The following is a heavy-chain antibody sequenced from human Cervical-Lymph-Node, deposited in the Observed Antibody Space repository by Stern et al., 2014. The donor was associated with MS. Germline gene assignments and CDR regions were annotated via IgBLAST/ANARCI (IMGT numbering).Heavy chain of an antibody. Sequence: QLQLQESGPGLVKPSEILALTCTVSGGSISHNNYYWAWIRQPPGQGLAWIGPVYHLGPTYPTRSLKTRPTMSVDTSKNQFSLTLPSVTAADTAVYYCARQTSSYVGSYDYWGQGTLVTVSS. V-gene: IGHV4-39*01. J-gene: IGHJ4*02. CDR2: VYHLGPT. D-gene: IGHD4-11*01. CDR1: GGSISHNNYY. CDR3: ARQTSSYVGSYDY.